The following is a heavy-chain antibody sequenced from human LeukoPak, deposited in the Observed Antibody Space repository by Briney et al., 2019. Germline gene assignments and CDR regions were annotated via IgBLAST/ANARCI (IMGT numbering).Heavy chain of an antibody. V-gene: IGHV3-64*01. J-gene: IGHJ4*02. CDR3: ARASGRGLYYFDY. Sequence: GGSLRLSCAASGFTFNTYAMHWVRQAPGKGLEFVSSISSSGGNTYYANSVKGGFTISRDDSKNTLYLQMGSLRPEDVAVYYCARASGRGLYYFDYWGQGTLVTVSS. CDR2: ISSSGGNT. D-gene: IGHD2-15*01. CDR1: GFTFNTYA.